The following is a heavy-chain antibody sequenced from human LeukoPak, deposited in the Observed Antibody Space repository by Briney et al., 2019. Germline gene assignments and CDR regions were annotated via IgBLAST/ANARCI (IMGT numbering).Heavy chain of an antibody. CDR1: GFTFSSYA. CDR3: AKGDGYSHAFDI. Sequence: GGSLRLSCAASGFTFSSYAMSWVRQAPGKGLEWVSAISGSGGSTYYADSVKGGFTISRDNSEKTLYLQMNSLRAEDTAVYYCAKGDGYSHAFDIWGQGTMVTVSS. J-gene: IGHJ3*02. D-gene: IGHD5-24*01. CDR2: ISGSGGST. V-gene: IGHV3-23*01.